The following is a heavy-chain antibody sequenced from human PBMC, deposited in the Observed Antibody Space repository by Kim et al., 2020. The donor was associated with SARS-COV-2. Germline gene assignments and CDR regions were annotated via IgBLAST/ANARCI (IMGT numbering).Heavy chain of an antibody. V-gene: IGHV1-18*01. J-gene: IGHJ6*02. CDR3: ARRLQWPGVGGMDV. D-gene: IGHD6-19*01. CDR2: ISAYNGNT. Sequence: ASVKVSCKASGYTFTSYGISWVRQAPGQGLEWMGWISAYNGNTNYAQKLQGSVTMTTDTSTSTAYMELRSLRSDDTAVYYCARRLQWPGVGGMDVWGQGTTVTVSS. CDR1: GYTFTSYG.